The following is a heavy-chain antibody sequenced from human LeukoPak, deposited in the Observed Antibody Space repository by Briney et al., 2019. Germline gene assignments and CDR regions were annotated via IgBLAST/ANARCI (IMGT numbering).Heavy chain of an antibody. Sequence: ASVKVSCKASGGTFSSYAISWVRQAPGQGLEWMGGIIPIFGTANYAQKFQGRVTITADESTSTAYMELSSLGSEDTAVYYCARTVGGSGWLAYFDYWGQGTLVTVSS. D-gene: IGHD6-19*01. CDR1: GGTFSSYA. CDR3: ARTVGGSGWLAYFDY. J-gene: IGHJ4*02. CDR2: IIPIFGTA. V-gene: IGHV1-69*13.